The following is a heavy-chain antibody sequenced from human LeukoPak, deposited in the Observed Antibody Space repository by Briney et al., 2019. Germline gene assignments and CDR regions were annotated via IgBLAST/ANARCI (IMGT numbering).Heavy chain of an antibody. D-gene: IGHD6-19*01. V-gene: IGHV2-5*01. J-gene: IGHJ4*02. CDR1: GFLLSTSGVG. CDR3: ARSGCNGWCTWGFDY. CDR2: IYWNDDK. Sequence: SAPTLANPTQTLTLTCSFSGFLLSTSGVGVGWIRQPPGKALEWVALIYWNDDKRYSSSLKSSLTITKDTSKNQVILTMTSMEPVDTATYYCARSGCNGWCTWGFDYWGPGTLVTVSS.